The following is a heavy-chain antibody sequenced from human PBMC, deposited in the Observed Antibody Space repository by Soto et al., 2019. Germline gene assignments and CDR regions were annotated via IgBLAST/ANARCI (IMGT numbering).Heavy chain of an antibody. CDR2: IIPIFGTA. J-gene: IGHJ3*02. D-gene: IGHD3-22*01. V-gene: IGHV1-69*13. Sequence: SVKVSCKASGGTFSSYAISWVRQAPGQGLEWMGGIIPIFGTANYAQKFQGRVTITADESTSTAYMELSSLRSEDTAVFYCAGPTYYYDSSGYFDAFDIWGQGTMVTVSS. CDR1: GGTFSSYA. CDR3: AGPTYYYDSSGYFDAFDI.